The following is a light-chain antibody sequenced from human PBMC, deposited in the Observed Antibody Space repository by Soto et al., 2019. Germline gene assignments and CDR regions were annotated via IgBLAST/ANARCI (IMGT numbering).Light chain of an antibody. Sequence: DIHMTHSPSTLSASVGDRVTITCRASESIRSWLAWYQQKPGKAPKLLIYDASSLESGVPSRFSGSGSGTEFSLTISSLQPDDFASYYCQQYKSYPCTFGQGTKVDIK. CDR1: ESIRSW. V-gene: IGKV1-5*01. CDR3: QQYKSYPCT. CDR2: DAS. J-gene: IGKJ1*01.